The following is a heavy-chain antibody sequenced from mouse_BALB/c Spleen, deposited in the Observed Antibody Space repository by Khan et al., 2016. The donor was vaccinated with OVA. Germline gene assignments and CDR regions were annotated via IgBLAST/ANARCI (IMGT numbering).Heavy chain of an antibody. V-gene: IGHV1-76*01. CDR1: GYIFTNYW. Sequence: QVQLKQSGAELVRPGASVKLSCKTSGYIFTNYWIHWVKQRSGQGLEWIARIYPGTDNTYYSEKLKDKATLTADKSSSTAYMHLSSLKSEDSAVYCCAREGALYYFEYWGQGTTLTVSS. CDR2: IYPGTDNT. CDR3: AREGALYYFEY. J-gene: IGHJ2*01.